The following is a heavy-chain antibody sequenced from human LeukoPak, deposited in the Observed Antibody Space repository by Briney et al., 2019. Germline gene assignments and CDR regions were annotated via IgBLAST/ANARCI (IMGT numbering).Heavy chain of an antibody. CDR1: GFTFSDAW. CDR3: TRVGSTWFHS. J-gene: IGHJ5*01. CDR2: IKSRTEGGTT. D-gene: IGHD1-26*01. V-gene: IGHV3-15*01. Sequence: GGYLRLSCAASGFTFSDAWMSWVRQAPGKGLEWLGRIKSRTEGGTTQYAAPVKGRFTISRDDSKETVYLQMNSLTTEDTAVYYCTRVGSTWFHSWGQGTLVTVSS.